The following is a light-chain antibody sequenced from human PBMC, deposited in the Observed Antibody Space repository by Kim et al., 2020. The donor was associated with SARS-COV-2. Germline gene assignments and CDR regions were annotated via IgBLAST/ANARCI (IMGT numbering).Light chain of an antibody. Sequence: NFMLTQPHSVSGSPGKTVTISCTGSSGSIATNYVQWYQQRPGSAPTTVIYEDDQSPSGVPDRFSGSIDRSANSASLTISGLKTEDEADYYCQSYDGSNHVVFGGGTKLTVL. J-gene: IGLJ2*01. V-gene: IGLV6-57*02. CDR1: SGSIATNY. CDR3: QSYDGSNHVV. CDR2: EDD.